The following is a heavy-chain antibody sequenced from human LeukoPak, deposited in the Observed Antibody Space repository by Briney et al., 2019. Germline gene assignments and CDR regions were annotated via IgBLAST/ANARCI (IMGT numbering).Heavy chain of an antibody. D-gene: IGHD2-8*01. CDR1: GGSISSGSYY. CDR3: ASGSRWGLMVYAGDY. V-gene: IGHV4-61*09. J-gene: IGHJ4*02. CDR2: IYYSGST. Sequence: PSQTLSLTCTVSGGSISSGSYYWSWIRQPAGKGLEWIGYIYYSGSTNYSPSLKSRVTISVDTSKNQFSLKLSSVTAADTAVYYCASGSRWGLMVYAGDYWGQGTLVTVSS.